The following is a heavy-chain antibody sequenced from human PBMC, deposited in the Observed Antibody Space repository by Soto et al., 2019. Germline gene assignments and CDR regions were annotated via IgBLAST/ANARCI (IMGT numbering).Heavy chain of an antibody. CDR1: GGSFSGYY. CDR3: ARRLPSYYYYGMDV. V-gene: IGHV4-34*01. J-gene: IGHJ6*02. Sequence: SETLSLTCAVYGGSFSGYYWSWIRQPPGKGLEWIGEINHSGSTNYNPSLKSRVTISVDTSKNQFSLKLSSVTAADTAVYYCARRLPSYYYYGMDVWGQGTTVTV. CDR2: INHSGST.